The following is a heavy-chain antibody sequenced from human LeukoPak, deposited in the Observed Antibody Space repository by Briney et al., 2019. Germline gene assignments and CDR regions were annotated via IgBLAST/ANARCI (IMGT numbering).Heavy chain of an antibody. Sequence: PGGSLRLSCAASGFTFSSYAMSWVRQAPGKGLEWVSSISSSSSYIYYADSVKGRFTISRDNAKNSLYLQMNSLRAEDTAVYYCARGPLGSGSYSSYWGQGTLVTVSS. D-gene: IGHD3-10*01. CDR2: ISSSSSYI. J-gene: IGHJ4*02. V-gene: IGHV3-21*01. CDR3: ARGPLGSGSYSSY. CDR1: GFTFSSYA.